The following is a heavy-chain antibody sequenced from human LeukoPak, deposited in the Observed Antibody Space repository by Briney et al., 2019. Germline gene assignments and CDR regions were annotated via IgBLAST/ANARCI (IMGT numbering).Heavy chain of an antibody. Sequence: SETLSLTCAVSGGSISSGGYSWSWIRQPPGKGLEWIGYIYHSGSTYYNPSLKSRVTISVDRSKNQFSLKLSSVTAADTAVYYCASRGAYYDSSGYSDYWGQGTLVTVSS. CDR1: GGSISSGGYS. CDR2: IYHSGST. D-gene: IGHD3-22*01. CDR3: ASRGAYYDSSGYSDY. V-gene: IGHV4-30-2*01. J-gene: IGHJ4*02.